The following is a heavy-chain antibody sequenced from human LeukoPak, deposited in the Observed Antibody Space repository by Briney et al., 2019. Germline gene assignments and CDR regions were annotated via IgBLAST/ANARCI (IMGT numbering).Heavy chain of an antibody. V-gene: IGHV4-59*12. Sequence: PSETLSLTCTVSGGSISSYYWSWIRQPPGKGLEWIAYIYYSGSTNYNPSLKSRVTISVDTSKNQFSLKLSSVTAADTAVYYCARGKFRRYCSGGSCSGRYFDYWGQGTLVTVSS. CDR1: GGSISSYY. D-gene: IGHD2-15*01. CDR2: IYYSGST. CDR3: ARGKFRRYCSGGSCSGRYFDY. J-gene: IGHJ4*02.